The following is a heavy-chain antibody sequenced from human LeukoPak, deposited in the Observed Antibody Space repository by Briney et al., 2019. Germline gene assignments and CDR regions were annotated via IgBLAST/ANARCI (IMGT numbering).Heavy chain of an antibody. CDR1: GGTFSSYA. CDR2: IIPILGIA. D-gene: IGHD3-10*01. Sequence: ASVKVSCKASGGTFSSYAISWVRQAPGQGLEWMGRIIPILGIANYAQKFQGRVTITADKSTSTAYMELSSLRSEDTAVYYCARDPAYGSDNKLYSYGMDVWGQGTTVTVSS. V-gene: IGHV1-69*04. J-gene: IGHJ6*02. CDR3: ARDPAYGSDNKLYSYGMDV.